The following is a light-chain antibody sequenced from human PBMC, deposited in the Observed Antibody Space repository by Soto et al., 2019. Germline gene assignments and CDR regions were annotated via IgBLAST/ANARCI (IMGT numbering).Light chain of an antibody. CDR1: QNIGRW. CDR2: DAS. V-gene: IGKV1-5*01. Sequence: DIQMTQSPSSLSASVGDRVTITCRASQNIGRWLAWYQRKPGKAPDLLIYDASSLESGVPSRFSGSGSGTEFTLTNSSLQPDDIATYYCQQYNSYSPYTFGQGTKLEIK. CDR3: QQYNSYSPYT. J-gene: IGKJ2*01.